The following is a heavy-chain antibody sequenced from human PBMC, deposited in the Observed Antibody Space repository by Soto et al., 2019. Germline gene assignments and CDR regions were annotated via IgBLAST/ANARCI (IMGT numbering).Heavy chain of an antibody. V-gene: IGHV4-59*01. CDR2: VYYSGST. J-gene: IGHJ6*03. CDR1: EGTSIDFD. Sequence: ALLTIRLTNTVAEGTSIDFDCRRVRQTPGKGLEWIGYVYYSGSTNYNPSLKSRVTISVDTSKNQFSLKLTSVTAADTAMYYCARGGRSAYYYYMGVWGKGTTVTVSS. CDR3: ARGGRSAYYYYMGV.